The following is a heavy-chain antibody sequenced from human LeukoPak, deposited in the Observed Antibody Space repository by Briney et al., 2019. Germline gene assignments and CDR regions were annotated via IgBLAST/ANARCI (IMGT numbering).Heavy chain of an antibody. CDR2: IFTSEST. CDR3: ARDSYYYDRSGYYRFDY. CDR1: GVSISSYF. D-gene: IGHD3-22*01. Sequence: SETLSLTCTVSGVSISSYFWSWIRQPAGKGLEWIGRIFTSESTNYNPSLKSRVTMSVDTSKNQFSLKLRSVTAADTAVYYCARDSYYYDRSGYYRFDYWGQGTLVTVSS. J-gene: IGHJ4*02. V-gene: IGHV4-4*07.